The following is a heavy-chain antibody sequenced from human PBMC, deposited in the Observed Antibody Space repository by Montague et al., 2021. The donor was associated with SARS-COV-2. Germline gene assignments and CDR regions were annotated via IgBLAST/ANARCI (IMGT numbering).Heavy chain of an antibody. CDR2: ISYSGST. D-gene: IGHD5-24*01. V-gene: IGHV4-31*03. CDR3: ARIPHTPGRWLLGSRGASIPQSSRFDP. CDR1: GDSISSGGYF. J-gene: IGHJ5*02. Sequence: TLSLTCTVYGDSISSGGYFWNWIRQHPEKGLEYIGYISYSGSTDYNPSFRSRVSISMDASENQFSLKLSPVTAADTAVYYCARIPHTPGRWLLGSRGASIPQSSRFDPWGQGTLVTVSS.